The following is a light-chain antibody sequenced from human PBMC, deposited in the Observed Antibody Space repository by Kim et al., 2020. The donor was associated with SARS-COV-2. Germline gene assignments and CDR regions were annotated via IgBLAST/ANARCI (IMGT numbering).Light chain of an antibody. CDR3: QQYNTFPWT. CDR1: QSINIW. V-gene: IGKV1-5*03. Sequence: DGQMTQSPSTLSASVGDRVTITCRASQSINIWLAWYQQKPGKAPNLLIFKASNLKNGVPPRFSGSGSGTEFTLTISSLQPDDSATYFCQQYNTFPWTFGQGTKVDIK. CDR2: KAS. J-gene: IGKJ1*01.